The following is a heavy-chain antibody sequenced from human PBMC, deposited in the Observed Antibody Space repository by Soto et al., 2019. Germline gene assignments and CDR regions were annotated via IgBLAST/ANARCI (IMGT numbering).Heavy chain of an antibody. V-gene: IGHV5-51*01. CDR3: ARIPRDCNYTSCYFADS. J-gene: IGHJ4*02. CDR1: GYDFSTYW. Sequence: GESLKISCKCFGYDFSTYWFGWVRQMSGKGLEWMGIMYPGDSDTRLNPSFRGRVTLSVDTSVSTAYLQWDSLQASDTAIYYCARIPRDCNYTSCYFADSWGQGTQVTVSS. D-gene: IGHD2-2*01. CDR2: MYPGDSDT.